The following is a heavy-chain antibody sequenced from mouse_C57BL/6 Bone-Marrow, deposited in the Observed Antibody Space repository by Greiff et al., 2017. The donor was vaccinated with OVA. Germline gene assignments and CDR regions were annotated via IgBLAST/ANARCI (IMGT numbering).Heavy chain of an antibody. Sequence: QVQLQQPGAELVKPGASVKLSCKASGYTFTSYWMHWVKQRPGQGLEWIGMIHPNSGSTNYNEKFKSKATLTVDKSSSTAYMQLGSLTSEDSAVYYWARYYYGSFYAMDYWGQGTSVTVSS. J-gene: IGHJ4*01. D-gene: IGHD1-1*01. CDR2: IHPNSGST. CDR1: GYTFTSYW. CDR3: ARYYYGSFYAMDY. V-gene: IGHV1-64*01.